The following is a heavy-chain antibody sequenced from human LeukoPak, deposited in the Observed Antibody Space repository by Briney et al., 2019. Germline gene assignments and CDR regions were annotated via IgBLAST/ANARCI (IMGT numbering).Heavy chain of an antibody. CDR1: GGSISYYY. Sequence: SETLSLTCTVSGGSISYYYWSWIRQFPGKGLEWIGYIYYSGSTYYNPSLKSRVTISVDTSKNQFSLKLSSVTAADTAVYYCAAGLRGDYVWGSYRLNWFDPWGQGTLVTVSS. J-gene: IGHJ5*02. CDR2: IYYSGST. D-gene: IGHD3-16*02. V-gene: IGHV4-59*06. CDR3: AAGLRGDYVWGSYRLNWFDP.